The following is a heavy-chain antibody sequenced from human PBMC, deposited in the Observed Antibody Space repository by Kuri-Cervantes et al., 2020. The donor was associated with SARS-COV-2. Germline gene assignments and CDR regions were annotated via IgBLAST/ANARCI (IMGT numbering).Heavy chain of an antibody. J-gene: IGHJ4*02. CDR2: ISYDGSNK. D-gene: IGHD3-10*01. V-gene: IGHV3-30*04. CDR3: ARDPLTHFYGSGSYPHY. CDR1: GFTFSSCA. Sequence: GESLKISCAASGFTFSSCAMHWVRQAPGKGLEWVAVISYDGSNKYYADSVKGRFTISRDNSKNTLYLQMNSLRAEDTAVYYCARDPLTHFYGSGSYPHYWGQGVLVTVSS.